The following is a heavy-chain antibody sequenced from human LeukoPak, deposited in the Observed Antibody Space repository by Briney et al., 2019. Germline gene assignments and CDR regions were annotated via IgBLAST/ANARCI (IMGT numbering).Heavy chain of an antibody. D-gene: IGHD5-12*01. CDR3: ARYSGYEEFDY. V-gene: IGHV1-8*01. CDR2: MNPNSGNT. CDR1: GYTFTSYD. J-gene: IGHJ4*02. Sequence: ASVTVSCTASGYTFTSYDINWVRQAPGQGLEWMGWMNPNSGNTGYAQKFQGRVTMTRTTSISTAYMELSSLRSEDTAVYYCARYSGYEEFDYWGQGTLVTVSS.